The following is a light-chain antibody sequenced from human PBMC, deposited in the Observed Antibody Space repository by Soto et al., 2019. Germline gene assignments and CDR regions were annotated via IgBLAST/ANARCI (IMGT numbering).Light chain of an antibody. CDR1: SSDVGGYNY. V-gene: IGLV2-14*01. Sequence: QSALTQPASVSVSPGQSITISCTGTSSDVGGYNYVSWYQQHPGKAPKVMIYEVSNRPSGVSNRFSGSKSGNTASLTISGLQAEDEADYYCCSYTNTNTLVFGTGTKVTVL. J-gene: IGLJ1*01. CDR3: CSYTNTNTLV. CDR2: EVS.